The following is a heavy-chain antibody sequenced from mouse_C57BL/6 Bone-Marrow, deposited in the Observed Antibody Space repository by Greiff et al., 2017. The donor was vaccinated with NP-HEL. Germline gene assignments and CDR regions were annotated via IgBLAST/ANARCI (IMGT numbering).Heavy chain of an antibody. D-gene: IGHD1-1*01. CDR1: GYTFTSYG. J-gene: IGHJ2*01. CDR3: VRRGYYGSNNYFDY. V-gene: IGHV1-81*01. CDR2: IYPRSGNT. Sequence: VQLQQSGAELARPGASVKLSCKASGYTFTSYGISWVKQRTGQGLEWIGEIYPRSGNTYYNEKFKGKATLTADKSSSTAYMELRSLTSEDSAVYFCVRRGYYGSNNYFDYWGQGTTLTVSS.